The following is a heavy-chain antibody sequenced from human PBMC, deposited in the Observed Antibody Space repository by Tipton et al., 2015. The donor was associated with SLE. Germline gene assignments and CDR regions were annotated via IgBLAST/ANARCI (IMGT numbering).Heavy chain of an antibody. V-gene: IGHV4-39*07. CDR1: GGSISSSTYY. CDR2: IYYRGST. D-gene: IGHD1-26*01. Sequence: GLVKPSETLSLTCAVYGGSISSSTYYWAWIRQPPGKGVEWIGEIYYRGSTNYNPSLESRVTISVDASTNQFSLRLRSVTAADTAVYYCASRSRGAPWADFDNWGQGTLVTVSS. CDR3: ASRSRGAPWADFDN. J-gene: IGHJ4*02.